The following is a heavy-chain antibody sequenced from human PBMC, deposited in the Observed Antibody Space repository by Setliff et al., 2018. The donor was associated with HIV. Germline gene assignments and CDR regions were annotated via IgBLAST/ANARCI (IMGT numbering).Heavy chain of an antibody. CDR2: VNTDGNSK. J-gene: IGHJ4*02. CDR1: GFTFDRFW. V-gene: IGHV3-74*01. D-gene: IGHD5-12*01. CDR3: HSGYDSEEQSYFDY. Sequence: HPGGSLRLSCAASGFTFDRFWMHWVRQAPGKGLEWVSRVNTDGNSKTYADSVKDRFTISRDNGKNTLFLQMNSLKVEDTGVYYCHSGYDSEEQSYFDYWGQGTLVTV.